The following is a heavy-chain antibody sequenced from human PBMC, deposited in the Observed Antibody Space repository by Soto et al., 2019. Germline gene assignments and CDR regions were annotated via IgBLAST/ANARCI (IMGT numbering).Heavy chain of an antibody. Sequence: LRLSCAASGFTFSSYEMNWVRQAPGKGLEWVSYISSGGTTIYYADSVKGRFTIPRDNAKNSLDLQMNSLRADDTAIYYCARALDFWSGYLSDWGQGTLVTVSS. CDR2: ISSGGTTI. D-gene: IGHD3-3*01. V-gene: IGHV3-48*03. CDR1: GFTFSSYE. J-gene: IGHJ4*02. CDR3: ARALDFWSGYLSD.